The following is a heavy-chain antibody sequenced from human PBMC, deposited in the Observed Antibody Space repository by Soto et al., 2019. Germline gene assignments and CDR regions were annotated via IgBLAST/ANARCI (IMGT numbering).Heavy chain of an antibody. J-gene: IGHJ3*02. CDR3: ARCGPVDTAMVYDAFDI. Sequence: QVQLQESGPGLVKPSQTLSLTCTVSGGSISSGGYYWSWIRQHPGKGLEWIGYIYYSGSTYYNPYLKSRVTISVDTSKNQFSLKLSSVTAADTAVYYCARCGPVDTAMVYDAFDIWGQGTMVTVSS. CDR1: GGSISSGGYY. V-gene: IGHV4-31*03. D-gene: IGHD5-18*01. CDR2: IYYSGST.